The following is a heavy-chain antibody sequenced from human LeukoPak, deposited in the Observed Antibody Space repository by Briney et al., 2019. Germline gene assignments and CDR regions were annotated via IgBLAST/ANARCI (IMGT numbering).Heavy chain of an antibody. CDR2: ISYDGNSE. Sequence: GRSLRLSCAASGFTFSNYAMHWVRQAPGKGLEWVAVISYDGNSEYYEDSAKGRFTISRDNSKNTLYLQMNSLRAEDTAVYYCARVSAYYDFWSAYLDYWGQGTLVTVSS. CDR3: ARVSAYYDFWSAYLDY. CDR1: GFTFSNYA. J-gene: IGHJ4*02. V-gene: IGHV3-30*04. D-gene: IGHD3-3*01.